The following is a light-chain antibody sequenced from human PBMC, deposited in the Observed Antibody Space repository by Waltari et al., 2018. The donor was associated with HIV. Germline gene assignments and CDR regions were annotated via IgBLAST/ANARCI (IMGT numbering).Light chain of an antibody. CDR1: QSVVYNSNNKNY. J-gene: IGKJ1*01. CDR2: WAS. CDR3: QQYYSFPQT. V-gene: IGKV4-1*01. Sequence: DLVMTQSPDSPAVSLGAKANIHCKSSQSVVYNSNNKNYLAWYQQKPGQPPKLYIYWASTRESGVPDRFSGSGSGTDFSLTISSLQAEDVAVYYCQQYYSFPQTFGQGTKVEIK.